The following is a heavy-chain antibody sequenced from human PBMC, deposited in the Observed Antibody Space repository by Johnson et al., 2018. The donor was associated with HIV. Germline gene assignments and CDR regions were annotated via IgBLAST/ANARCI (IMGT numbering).Heavy chain of an antibody. Sequence: VQLVESGGGLVQPGGSLRLSCAASGFTFSSYAMSWVRQAPGKGLEWVSAISGSGGSTYYADSVKGRFTISSDNSKNTLYLQMNSLRAEDTAVYYCARAGGSGDAFDIWGQGTMVTVSS. CDR3: ARAGGSGDAFDI. V-gene: IGHV3-23*04. D-gene: IGHD3-10*01. J-gene: IGHJ3*02. CDR2: ISGSGGST. CDR1: GFTFSSYA.